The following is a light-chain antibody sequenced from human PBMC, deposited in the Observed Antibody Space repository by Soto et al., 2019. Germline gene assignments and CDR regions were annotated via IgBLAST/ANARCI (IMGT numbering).Light chain of an antibody. CDR2: TAS. V-gene: IGKV1-9*01. CDR3: QQYNSYLIT. CDR1: QGISSY. J-gene: IGKJ5*01. Sequence: IQLTQSPSSLSASVGDRVTITCRASQGISSYLAWYQQKPGKAPKLLIYTASTLQSGVPSRFSGSGSGAEFTLTISSLQPDDFATYYCQQYNSYLITFGQGTRLEI.